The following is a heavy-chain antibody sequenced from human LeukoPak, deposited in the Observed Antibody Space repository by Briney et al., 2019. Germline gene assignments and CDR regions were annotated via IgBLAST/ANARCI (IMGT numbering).Heavy chain of an antibody. J-gene: IGHJ6*03. CDR1: GGSISSYY. D-gene: IGHD3-22*01. V-gene: IGHV4-4*07. Sequence: SETLSLTCTVSGGSISSYYWSWIRQPAGKGLEWIGRICTSGSTNYNPSLKSRVTISVDTSKNQFSLKLSSVTAADTAVYYCARGRRGYDSSGHYYYYMDVWGKGTTVTVSS. CDR2: ICTSGST. CDR3: ARGRRGYDSSGHYYYYMDV.